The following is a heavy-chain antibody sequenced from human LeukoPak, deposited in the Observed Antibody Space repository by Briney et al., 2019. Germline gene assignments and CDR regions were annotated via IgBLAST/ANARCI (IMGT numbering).Heavy chain of an antibody. V-gene: IGHV5-51*01. CDR2: IYPGNSDT. CDR3: ARENYYDSSALD. D-gene: IGHD3-22*01. Sequence: GESLKISCKGCGYSFTSYWIGWVRQMPGKGLEWMGIIYPGNSDTRYSPSFQGQVTISADKSISTAYLQWSSLKASDTAMYYCARENYYDSSALDWGQRTMVTVSS. CDR1: GYSFTSYW. J-gene: IGHJ3*01.